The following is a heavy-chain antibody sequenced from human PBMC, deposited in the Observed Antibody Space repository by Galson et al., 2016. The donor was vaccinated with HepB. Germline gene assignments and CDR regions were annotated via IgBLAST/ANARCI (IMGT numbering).Heavy chain of an antibody. D-gene: IGHD1-26*01. CDR1: GGSVSTTHFY. Sequence: SETLSLTCTVSGGSVSTTHFYWGRIRQPPGKGLEWVGSMSSSGNSYYNPSLKSRVTISIDTSKNQFSLKLDSVTAADTAMYYCARSDSGNYPEYFDYWGQGTVVTVSS. CDR2: MSSSGNS. V-gene: IGHV4-39*07. CDR3: ARSDSGNYPEYFDY. J-gene: IGHJ4*02.